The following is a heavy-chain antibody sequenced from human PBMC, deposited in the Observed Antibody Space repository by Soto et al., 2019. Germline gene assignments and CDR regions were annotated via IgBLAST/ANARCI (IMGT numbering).Heavy chain of an antibody. Sequence: GGSLRLSCAASGFTFTTYAMTWVRQAPGKGLEWVSAISGSGGSTYYADSVKGRFTISRDNSKNTLYLQMNSLRAEDTAVYYCATTLGVDRGELLFRTMNYRGQGTLVTVSS. CDR3: ATTLGVDRGELLFRTMNY. CDR1: GFTFTTYA. J-gene: IGHJ4*02. CDR2: ISGSGGST. D-gene: IGHD3-10*01. V-gene: IGHV3-23*01.